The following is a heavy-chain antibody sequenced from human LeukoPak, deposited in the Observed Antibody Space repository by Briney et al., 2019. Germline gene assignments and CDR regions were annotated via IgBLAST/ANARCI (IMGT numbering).Heavy chain of an antibody. Sequence: SQTLSLTCTVSGGSNSSGGYYWSWIRQHPGKGLEWIGYIYYSGSTYYNPSLKSRVTISVDTSKNEFSLKLSSVTAADTAVYYCARGSEDYVARTRFDYWGQGTLVTVSS. CDR1: GGSNSSGGYY. J-gene: IGHJ4*02. D-gene: IGHD4-17*01. CDR3: ARGSEDYVARTRFDY. V-gene: IGHV4-31*03. CDR2: IYYSGST.